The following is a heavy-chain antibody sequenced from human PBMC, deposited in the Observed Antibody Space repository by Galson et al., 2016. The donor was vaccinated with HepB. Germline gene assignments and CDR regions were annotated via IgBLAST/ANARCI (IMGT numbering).Heavy chain of an antibody. V-gene: IGHV3-74*01. CDR3: ARVGSFDWVQLDH. CDR2: IDRDGKRT. Sequence: SLRLSCAASGFTFSRYWMHWVRQAPGQGLVWVSRIDRDGKRTSYADSVKGRFTISRDNAKNTLDLQMNSLSGEDTAVYYCARVGSFDWVQLDHWGQGILVTVSS. CDR1: GFTFSRYW. D-gene: IGHD3-9*01. J-gene: IGHJ5*02.